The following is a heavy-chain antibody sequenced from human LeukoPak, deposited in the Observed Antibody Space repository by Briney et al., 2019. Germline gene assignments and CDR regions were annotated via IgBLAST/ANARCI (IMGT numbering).Heavy chain of an antibody. CDR1: GFAFGDNW. Sequence: GGSLRLSCAASGFAFGDNWMHWVRQAPGKGLAWVSRMNGDGRTTYYADSVKGRFTISRDNAKNTLYLQMSSLRAEDTAVYYCAKGRGTGVTTPGAFDIWGQGTMVTVSS. D-gene: IGHD1-26*01. J-gene: IGHJ3*02. CDR2: MNGDGRTT. CDR3: AKGRGTGVTTPGAFDI. V-gene: IGHV3-74*01.